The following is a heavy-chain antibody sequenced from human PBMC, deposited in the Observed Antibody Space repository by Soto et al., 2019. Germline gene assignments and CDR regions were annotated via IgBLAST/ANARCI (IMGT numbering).Heavy chain of an antibody. D-gene: IGHD3-22*01. CDR3: AKDQGYDSSGYYHGMDV. CDR1: GFTFSSYG. J-gene: IGHJ6*02. Sequence: GGSLRLSCAASGFTFSSYGMHWVRQAPGKXLEWVAVISYDGSNKYYADSVKGRFTISRDNSKNTLYLQMNSLRAEDTAVYYCAKDQGYDSSGYYHGMDVWGQGTTVTVSS. CDR2: ISYDGSNK. V-gene: IGHV3-30*18.